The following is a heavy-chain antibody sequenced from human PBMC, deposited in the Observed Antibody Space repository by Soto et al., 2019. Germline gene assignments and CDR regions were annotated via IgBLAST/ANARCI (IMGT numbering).Heavy chain of an antibody. Sequence: EVQLVESGGDFVKPGGSLRVSCAVSGFSFSNAWMSWVRQAPGKGLEWVGRIKSRADGGTTDYTAPVKGRFTISRDDSTNTVFLQMNSLKTEDTAVYYCTAHLGEFFPLGYWGQGTLVTVSS. V-gene: IGHV3-15*01. D-gene: IGHD3-16*01. CDR2: IKSRADGGTT. CDR1: GFSFSNAW. J-gene: IGHJ4*02. CDR3: TAHLGEFFPLGY.